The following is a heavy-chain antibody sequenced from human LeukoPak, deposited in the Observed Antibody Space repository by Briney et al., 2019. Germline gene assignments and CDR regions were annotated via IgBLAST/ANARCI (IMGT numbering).Heavy chain of an antibody. CDR1: GYTFTSYG. Sequence: GASVKVSCKASGYTFTSYGISWVRQAPGQGLEWMGWINPNSGGTNYAQKFQGRVTMTRDTSISTAYMELSRLRSDDTAVYYCARPTTPILRFLEWLLYDYYYMDVWGKGTTVTVSS. CDR3: ARPTTPILRFLEWLLYDYYYMDV. D-gene: IGHD3-3*01. J-gene: IGHJ6*03. V-gene: IGHV1-2*02. CDR2: INPNSGGT.